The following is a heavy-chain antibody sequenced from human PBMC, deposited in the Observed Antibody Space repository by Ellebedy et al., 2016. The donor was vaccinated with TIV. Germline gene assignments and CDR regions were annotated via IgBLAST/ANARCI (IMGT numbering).Heavy chain of an antibody. CDR2: ISNDGYDE. V-gene: IGHV3-30-3*01. J-gene: IGHJ6*02. Sequence: GGSLRLSXAASEFIFSSYAMQWVRQAPGKGLEWVAIISNDGYDEYYADSVQGRFTISRDNSKNTLFLQMNSLRPEDMAVYYCARVTSGIQRWPYEYGMDIWGQGTTVTVS. CDR3: ARVTSGIQRWPYEYGMDI. CDR1: EFIFSSYA. D-gene: IGHD5-24*01.